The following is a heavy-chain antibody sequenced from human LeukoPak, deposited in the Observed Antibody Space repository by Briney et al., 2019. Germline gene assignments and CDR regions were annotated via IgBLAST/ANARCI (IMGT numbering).Heavy chain of an antibody. Sequence: ASVPVSFTASGYSFTNYGISWVRQAPGQGLEWMGWISAYNGNSNYAQKLQGRVTITTDTSTSTAYMELRSLRSDDTAVYYCARDCDRSGYYCYWGQGTLVTVSS. J-gene: IGHJ4*02. V-gene: IGHV1-18*04. D-gene: IGHD3-22*01. CDR1: GYSFTNYG. CDR3: ARDCDRSGYYCY. CDR2: ISAYNGNS.